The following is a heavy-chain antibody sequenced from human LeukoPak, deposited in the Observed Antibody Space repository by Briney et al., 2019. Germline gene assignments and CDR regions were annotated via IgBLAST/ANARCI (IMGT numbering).Heavy chain of an antibody. D-gene: IGHD3-22*01. CDR3: ARWDYDSSGYALYYFDY. V-gene: IGHV7-4-1*02. CDR1: GYTFTSYA. CDR2: INTYTGNP. Sequence: ASVKVSCKGSGYTFTSYAMNWVRQAPGQGLEWMGWINTYTGNPTYAQGFTGRFVFSLDTSVSTAYLQISSLKAEDTAVYYCARWDYDSSGYALYYFDYWGQGTLVTVSS. J-gene: IGHJ4*02.